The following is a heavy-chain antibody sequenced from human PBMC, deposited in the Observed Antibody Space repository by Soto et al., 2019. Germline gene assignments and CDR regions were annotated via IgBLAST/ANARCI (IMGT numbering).Heavy chain of an antibody. CDR3: IYCSGGSCYPAYYGMDV. J-gene: IGHJ6*02. CDR2: ISGSGGST. V-gene: IGHV3-23*01. Sequence: PGGSLRLSCAASGFTFSSYAMSWVRQAPGKGLEWVSAISGSGGSTYYADSVKGRFTISRDNSKNTLYLQMNSLRAEDTAVYYCIYCSGGSCYPAYYGMDVWGQGTTVTVS. D-gene: IGHD2-15*01. CDR1: GFTFSSYA.